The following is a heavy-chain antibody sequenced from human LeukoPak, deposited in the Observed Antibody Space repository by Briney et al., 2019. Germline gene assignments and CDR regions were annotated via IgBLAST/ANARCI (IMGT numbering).Heavy chain of an antibody. Sequence: SVKVSCKAPGGTFSSYAISWVRQAPGQGLEWMGGIIPIFGTANYAQKFQGRVTITTDESTSTAYMELSSLRSEDTAVYYCARVVPLAAGYDRAGYYFDYWGQGTLVTVSS. CDR1: GGTFSSYA. CDR2: IIPIFGTA. D-gene: IGHD3-22*01. CDR3: ARVVPLAAGYDRAGYYFDY. J-gene: IGHJ4*02. V-gene: IGHV1-69*05.